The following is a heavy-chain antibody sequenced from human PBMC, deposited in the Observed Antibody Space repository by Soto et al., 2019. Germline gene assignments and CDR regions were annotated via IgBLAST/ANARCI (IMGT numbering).Heavy chain of an antibody. CDR2: INSDGSIT. D-gene: IGHD1-26*01. V-gene: IGHV3-74*02. CDR3: ARAMTSVGAAAKGDF. CDR1: GFTFNTHW. Sequence: EVQLVESGGGLVQPGGSLRLSCAASGFTFNTHWMHWVRQAPGKGLVWVSRINSDGSITDYADSVKGRFSISRDNPRNTLYLQMNSLSPEDTAVYYCARAMTSVGAAAKGDFWGQGTLVTVSS. J-gene: IGHJ4*02.